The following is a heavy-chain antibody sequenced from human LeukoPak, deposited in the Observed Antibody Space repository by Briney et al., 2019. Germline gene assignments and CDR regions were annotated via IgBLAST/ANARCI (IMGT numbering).Heavy chain of an antibody. CDR2: INTNTGNP. Sequence: ASVKVSRKASGYTFTSYYMHWVRQAPGQGLEWMGWINTNTGNPTYGQGFTGRFVFSLDTSVSTAYLQISSLKAEDTAVYYCARELCVRGSGSYCPFDYWGQGTLVTVSS. CDR3: ARELCVRGSGSYCPFDY. CDR1: GYTFTSYY. V-gene: IGHV7-4-1*02. D-gene: IGHD3-10*01. J-gene: IGHJ4*02.